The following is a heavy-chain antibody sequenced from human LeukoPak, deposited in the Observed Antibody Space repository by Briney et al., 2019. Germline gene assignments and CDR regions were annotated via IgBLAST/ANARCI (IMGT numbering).Heavy chain of an antibody. CDR1: GFTFSSHA. Sequence: GGSLRLSCTPSGFTFSSHAMNWVRQAPGKGLEWVALISYDGSNEFYADSVQGRFTTARDNSKNTLYLQMNSLRTEDTAVYYCAKDGRVTPSGWFDPWGQGTLVTVSS. V-gene: IGHV3-30-3*01. J-gene: IGHJ5*02. D-gene: IGHD1-26*01. CDR3: AKDGRVTPSGWFDP. CDR2: ISYDGSNE.